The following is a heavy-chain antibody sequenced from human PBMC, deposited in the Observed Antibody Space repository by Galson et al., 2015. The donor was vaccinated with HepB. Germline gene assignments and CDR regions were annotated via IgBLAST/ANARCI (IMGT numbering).Heavy chain of an antibody. Sequence: TLSLTCAVYGGSFSGYYWSWIRQPPGKGLEWIGEINHSGSTNYNPSLKSRVTISVDTSKNQFSLKLSSVTAADTAVYYCARGGDYYDSSGFDYWGQGTLVTVSS. D-gene: IGHD3-22*01. J-gene: IGHJ4*02. V-gene: IGHV4-34*01. CDR3: ARGGDYYDSSGFDY. CDR2: INHSGST. CDR1: GGSFSGYY.